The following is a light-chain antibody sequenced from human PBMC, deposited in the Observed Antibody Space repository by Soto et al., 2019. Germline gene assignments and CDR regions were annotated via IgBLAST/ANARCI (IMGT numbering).Light chain of an antibody. CDR3: EAWDDSLNGYV. J-gene: IGLJ1*01. Sequence: QSVLTQPPSVSGAPGQRVTISCTGSSSNIGAGYDVHWYQQLPGTAPKLLIYTNNQRPSGVPDRFSGSKSGTSASLAISGLQSADEADYYCEAWDDSLNGYVFGIGTKVTVL. CDR1: SSNIGAGYD. V-gene: IGLV1-44*01. CDR2: TNN.